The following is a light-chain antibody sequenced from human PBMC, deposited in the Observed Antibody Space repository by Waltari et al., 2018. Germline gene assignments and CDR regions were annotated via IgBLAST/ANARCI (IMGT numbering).Light chain of an antibody. CDR3: QQYYSTPYT. CDR1: QSVLYSSNNKNY. V-gene: IGKV4-1*01. Sequence: PDSLAVSLGERATINCKSSQSVLYSSNNKNYLAWYQQKPGQPPKLLIYWASTRESGVPDRFSGSGSGTDFTLTISSLQAEDVAVYYCQQYYSTPYTFGQGTKLEIK. J-gene: IGKJ2*01. CDR2: WAS.